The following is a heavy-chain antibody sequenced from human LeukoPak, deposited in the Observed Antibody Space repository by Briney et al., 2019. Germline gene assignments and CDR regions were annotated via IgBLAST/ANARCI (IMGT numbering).Heavy chain of an antibody. V-gene: IGHV3-23*01. CDR3: ARDVYRYSSSWYARYYFDY. CDR2: ISGSGGST. J-gene: IGHJ4*02. D-gene: IGHD6-13*01. Sequence: GGSLRLSCAASGFTFSSYAMSWVRQAPGKGLEWVSAISGSGGSTYYADSVKGRFTISRDNAKNSLYLQMNSLRAEDTAVYYCARDVYRYSSSWYARYYFDYWGQGTLVTVSS. CDR1: GFTFSSYA.